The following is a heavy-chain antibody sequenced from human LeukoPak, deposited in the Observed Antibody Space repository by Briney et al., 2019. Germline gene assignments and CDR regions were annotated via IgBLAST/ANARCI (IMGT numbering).Heavy chain of an antibody. CDR1: GFTFSNSW. CDR3: FGSGSYSK. CDR2: IKPDGSET. J-gene: IGHJ4*02. V-gene: IGHV3-7*01. D-gene: IGHD3-10*01. Sequence: GGSLRLSCAASGFTFSNSWMNWVRQALGKGLEWVANIKPDGSETHYVDSVKGRFTISRDNARNSVYLRMNSLRAEDTAVYYCFGSGSYSKWDQGTLVTVSS.